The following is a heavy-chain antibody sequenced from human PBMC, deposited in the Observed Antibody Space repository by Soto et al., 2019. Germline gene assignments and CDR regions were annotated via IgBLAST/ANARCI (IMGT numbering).Heavy chain of an antibody. D-gene: IGHD3-22*01. CDR2: ISYDGSNK. Sequence: QAQLVESGGGVVQPGRSLRLSCAASGFTFSSYAMHWVRQAPGKGLEWVAVISYDGSNKYYADSVKGRFTISRDNSKNTLYLQMNSLRAEDTAVYYCARGPPKYYYDSSGYFSWGQGTLVTVSS. CDR1: GFTFSSYA. CDR3: ARGPPKYYYDSSGYFS. V-gene: IGHV3-30-3*01. J-gene: IGHJ4*02.